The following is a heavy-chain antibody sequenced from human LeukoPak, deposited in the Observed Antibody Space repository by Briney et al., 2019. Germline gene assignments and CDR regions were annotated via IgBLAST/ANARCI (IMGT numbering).Heavy chain of an antibody. CDR2: ISSSGSTI. V-gene: IGHV3-48*03. CDR1: GFTFSSYE. Sequence: PGGSLRLSCAASGFTFSSYEMNWVRQAPGKGLEWVSYISSSGSTIYYADSVKGRFTISRDNAENSLYLQMNSLRAEDTAVCYCARDGGGYCSGGSCYSSSFDYWGQGTLVTVSS. D-gene: IGHD2-15*01. CDR3: ARDGGGYCSGGSCYSSSFDY. J-gene: IGHJ4*02.